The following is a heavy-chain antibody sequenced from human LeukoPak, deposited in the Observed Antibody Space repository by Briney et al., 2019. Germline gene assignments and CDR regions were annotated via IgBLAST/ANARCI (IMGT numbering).Heavy chain of an antibody. CDR1: GFTFDDYA. CDR2: ISWNSGSI. D-gene: IGHD1-26*01. CDR3: AKGGWWELLNYYFDY. Sequence: GGSLRLSCAASGFTFDDYAMHWVRQAPGKGLEWVSGISWNSGSIGYADSVKGRFTISRDNAKNSLYLQMNSLRAEDTALYYCAKGGWWELLNYYFDYWGQGTLVTVSS. J-gene: IGHJ4*02. V-gene: IGHV3-9*01.